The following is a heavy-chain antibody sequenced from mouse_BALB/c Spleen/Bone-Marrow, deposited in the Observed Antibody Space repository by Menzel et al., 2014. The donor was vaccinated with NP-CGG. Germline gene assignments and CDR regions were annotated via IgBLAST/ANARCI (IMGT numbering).Heavy chain of an antibody. V-gene: IGHV1-69*02. CDR1: GYTFTSYW. Sequence: GAELVKPGAPVKLSCKASGYTFTSYWMNWVKQRPGRGLEWIGRIDPSDSETHYNQKFKDKATLTVDKSSSTAYIQLSSLTSEDSAVYYCARNWVYSDYWGQGTTLTVSS. D-gene: IGHD4-1*01. CDR2: IDPSDSET. J-gene: IGHJ2*01. CDR3: ARNWVYSDY.